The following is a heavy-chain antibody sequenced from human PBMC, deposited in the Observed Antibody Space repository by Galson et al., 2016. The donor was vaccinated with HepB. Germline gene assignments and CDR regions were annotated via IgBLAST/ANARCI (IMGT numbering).Heavy chain of an antibody. D-gene: IGHD2-2*01. CDR2: ISYDGSNK. V-gene: IGHV3-30-3*01. CDR3: AREYCSSTSCRSDY. CDR1: GFTFSSYA. J-gene: IGHJ4*02. Sequence: SLRLSCAASGFTFSSYAMHWVRQAPGKGLEWVAVISYDGSNKYSADSVKGRFTISRDNSKNTLYLQMNSLRAEDTAVYYCAREYCSSTSCRSDYWGQGTLVTVSS.